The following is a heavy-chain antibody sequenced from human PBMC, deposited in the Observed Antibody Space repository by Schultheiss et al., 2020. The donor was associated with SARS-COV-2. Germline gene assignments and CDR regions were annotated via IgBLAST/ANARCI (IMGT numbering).Heavy chain of an antibody. CDR3: AKDAAEYGSGSYSGY. V-gene: IGHV3-48*01. J-gene: IGHJ4*02. CDR1: GFTFSSYW. CDR2: ISSSGSTI. D-gene: IGHD3-10*01. Sequence: GGSLRLSCAASGFTFSSYWMSWVRQAPGKGLEWVSYISSSGSTIYYADSVKGRFTISRDNSKNTLYLQMNSLRAEDTAVYYCAKDAAEYGSGSYSGYWGQGTLVTVSS.